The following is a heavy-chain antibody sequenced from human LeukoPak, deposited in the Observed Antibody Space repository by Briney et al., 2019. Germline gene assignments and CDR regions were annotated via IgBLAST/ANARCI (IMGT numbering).Heavy chain of an antibody. CDR3: ARVRGQGITMDY. J-gene: IGHJ4*02. D-gene: IGHD3-10*01. CDR1: GGTFSSYA. V-gene: IGHV1-69*13. CDR2: IIPIFGTA. Sequence: SVKVSCKASGGTFSSYAISWVRQAPGQGLEWMGGIIPIFGTANYAQKFQGRVTITADESTSTAYMELSSLRSEDTAVYYCARVRGQGITMDYWGQGTLVTVSS.